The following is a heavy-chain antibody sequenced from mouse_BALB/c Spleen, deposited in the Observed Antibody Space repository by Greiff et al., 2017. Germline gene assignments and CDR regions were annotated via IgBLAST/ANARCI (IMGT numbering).Heavy chain of an antibody. J-gene: IGHJ3*01. D-gene: IGHD2-4*01. CDR2: IRNKADGYTT. Sequence: DVMLVESGGGLVQPGGSLRLSCATSGFTFTDYYMSWVRQPPGKALEWLGFIRNKADGYTTEYSASVKGRFTISRDNSQSILYLQMNTLRAEDSATYYCARDMITGFAYWGQGTLVTVSA. CDR3: ARDMITGFAY. V-gene: IGHV7-3*02. CDR1: GFTFTDYY.